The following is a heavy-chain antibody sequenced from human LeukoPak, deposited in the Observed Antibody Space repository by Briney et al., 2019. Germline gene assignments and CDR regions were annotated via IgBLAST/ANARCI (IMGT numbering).Heavy chain of an antibody. Sequence: PPETLSLTCTVSGGSISSSNYYWGWIRQPPGKGLEWIGSIYYSGSTYYNPSLKSRVTISVDTSKNQFSLKLSSVTAADTAVYYCARADGYTRYFQHWGQGTLVTVSS. CDR1: GGSISSSNYY. D-gene: IGHD5-24*01. J-gene: IGHJ1*01. V-gene: IGHV4-39*01. CDR2: IYYSGST. CDR3: ARADGYTRYFQH.